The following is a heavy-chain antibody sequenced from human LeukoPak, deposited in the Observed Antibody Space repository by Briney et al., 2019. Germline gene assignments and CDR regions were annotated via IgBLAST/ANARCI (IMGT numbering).Heavy chain of an antibody. D-gene: IGHD6-25*01. CDR2: IYYSGST. CDR3: ARAPTSRGDNWFDP. Sequence: SETLSLTWTVSGGSISSGGYYWSWIRQHPGKGLEWIGYIYYSGSTYYNPSLKSRVTISVDTSNNQFSLKLNSVTAADTAVYYCARAPTSRGDNWFDPWGQGTLVTVSS. J-gene: IGHJ5*02. CDR1: GGSISSGGYY. V-gene: IGHV4-31*02.